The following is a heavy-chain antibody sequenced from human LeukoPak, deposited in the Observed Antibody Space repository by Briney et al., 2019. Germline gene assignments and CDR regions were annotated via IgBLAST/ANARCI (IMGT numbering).Heavy chain of an antibody. CDR3: ARGYCSSTSCLGAY. CDR1: GGTFSSYA. Sequence: SVKVSCKASGGTFSSYAISWVRQAPGQGLEWMGGIIPIFGTANYAQKFQGRVTITADKSTSTAYMELSSLRSEDTAVYYCARGYCSSTSCLGAYWGQGTLVTVSS. D-gene: IGHD2-2*01. V-gene: IGHV1-69*06. J-gene: IGHJ4*02. CDR2: IIPIFGTA.